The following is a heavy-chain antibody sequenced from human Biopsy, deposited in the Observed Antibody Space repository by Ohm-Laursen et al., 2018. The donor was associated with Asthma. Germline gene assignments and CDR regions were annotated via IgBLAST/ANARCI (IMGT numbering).Heavy chain of an antibody. V-gene: IGHV1-18*01. CDR1: GYTFTTYG. CDR3: ARSVAGYFDY. D-gene: IGHD6-19*01. Sequence: ASVKVSCKASGYTFTTYGISWVRQAPGQGLEWMGWISAYNGNTNYAQNLQGRVTMTTDTSTSTAYMDLRSVRSDDTAVYYCARSVAGYFDYWGQGTLATVSS. J-gene: IGHJ4*02. CDR2: ISAYNGNT.